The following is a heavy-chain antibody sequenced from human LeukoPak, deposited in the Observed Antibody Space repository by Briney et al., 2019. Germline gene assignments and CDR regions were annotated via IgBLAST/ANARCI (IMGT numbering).Heavy chain of an antibody. D-gene: IGHD4-17*01. CDR1: GGSFSGYY. CDR3: ARGLDGDYGPWFDP. CDR2: INRSGST. V-gene: IGHV4-34*01. Sequence: SETLSLTCAVYGGSFSGYYWSWIRQPPGKGLEWIGEINRSGSTNYNPSLKSRVTISVDTSKNQFSLKLSSVTAADTAVYYCARGLDGDYGPWFDPWGQGTLVTVSS. J-gene: IGHJ5*02.